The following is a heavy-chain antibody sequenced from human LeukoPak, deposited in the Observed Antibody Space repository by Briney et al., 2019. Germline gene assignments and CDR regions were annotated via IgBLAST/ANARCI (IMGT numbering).Heavy chain of an antibody. V-gene: IGHV4-59*01. CDR2: IYYSGST. D-gene: IGHD1-26*01. CDR3: ARESGGVGATYFDY. J-gene: IGHJ4*02. CDR1: GGSISSYY. Sequence: PSETLSLTCTVSGGSISSYYWSWIRQPPGKGLEWIGYIYYSGSTNYNPSLKSRVTISVDTSKNQFSLKLSSVTAAGTAVYYCARESGGVGATYFDYWGQGTLVTVSS.